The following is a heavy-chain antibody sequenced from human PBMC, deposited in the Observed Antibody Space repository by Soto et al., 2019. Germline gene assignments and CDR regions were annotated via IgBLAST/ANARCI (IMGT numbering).Heavy chain of an antibody. CDR3: ARALVLHYYYYYGMDV. D-gene: IGHD6-6*01. V-gene: IGHV4-34*01. CDR2: INHSGST. CDR1: GGSFSGYY. J-gene: IGHJ6*02. Sequence: SETLSLTCAVYGGSFSGYYWSWIRQPPGKGLEWIGEINHSGSTNYNPSLKSRVTISVDTSKNQLSLKLSSVTAADTAVYYCARALVLHYYYYYGMDVWGQGTTVTVS.